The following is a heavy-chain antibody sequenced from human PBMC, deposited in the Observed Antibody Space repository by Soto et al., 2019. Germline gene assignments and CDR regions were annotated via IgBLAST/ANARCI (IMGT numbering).Heavy chain of an antibody. Sequence: GASVKVSCKASGYTFTSYYMHWVRQAPGQGLEWMGIINPSGGSTSYAQKFQGRVTMTRDTSTSTVYMELSSLRSEDTAVYYCARDQEVHWGIAAAINYYYYGMDVWGQGTTVTVSS. V-gene: IGHV1-46*01. CDR1: GYTFTSYY. D-gene: IGHD6-13*01. CDR2: INPSGGST. J-gene: IGHJ6*02. CDR3: ARDQEVHWGIAAAINYYYYGMDV.